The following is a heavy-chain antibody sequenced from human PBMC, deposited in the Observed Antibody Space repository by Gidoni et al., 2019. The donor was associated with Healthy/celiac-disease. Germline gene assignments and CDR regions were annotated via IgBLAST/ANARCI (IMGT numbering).Heavy chain of an antibody. CDR2: IYYSGST. V-gene: IGHV4-31*03. CDR3: ARGIVVPAALFDY. Sequence: QVQLQESGPGLVKPSQPLSLPCTVSGCSISSGGYYWSWIRQHPGKGLEWIGYIYYSGSTYYNPSLKSRVTISVDTSKNQFSLKLSSVTAADTAVYYCARGIVVPAALFDYWGQGTLVTVSS. D-gene: IGHD2-2*01. J-gene: IGHJ4*02. CDR1: GCSISSGGYY.